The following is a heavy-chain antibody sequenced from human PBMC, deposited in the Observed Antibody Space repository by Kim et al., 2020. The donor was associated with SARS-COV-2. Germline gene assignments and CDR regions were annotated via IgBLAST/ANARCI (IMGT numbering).Heavy chain of an antibody. V-gene: IGHV3-23*01. CDR2: ISGSGGST. CDR3: AKDLRGYDSSGYPPRMDV. D-gene: IGHD3-22*01. J-gene: IGHJ6*02. Sequence: GGSLRLSCAASGFTFSSYAMSWVRQAPGKGLEWVSAISGSGGSTYYADSVKGRFTISRDNSKNTLYLQMNSLRAEDTAVYYCAKDLRGYDSSGYPPRMDVWGQGTTVTVSS. CDR1: GFTFSSYA.